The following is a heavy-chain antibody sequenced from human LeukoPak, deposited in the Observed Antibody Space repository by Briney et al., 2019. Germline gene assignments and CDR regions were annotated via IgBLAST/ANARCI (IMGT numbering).Heavy chain of an antibody. V-gene: IGHV4-34*01. CDR2: INHSGST. Sequence: PSETLSLTCAVYGGSFSGYYWSWIRQPPGKGLEWIGEINHSGSTNYNPSLKSRVTISVDTSKNQFSLKLSSVTAADTAVYYCARRFGITIFGVVILGWFDPWGQGTLVTVSS. CDR1: GGSFSGYY. CDR3: ARRFGITIFGVVILGWFDP. J-gene: IGHJ5*02. D-gene: IGHD3-3*01.